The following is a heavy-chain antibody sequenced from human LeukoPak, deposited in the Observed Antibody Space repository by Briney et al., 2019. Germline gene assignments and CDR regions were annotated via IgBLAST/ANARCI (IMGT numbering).Heavy chain of an antibody. CDR2: IRYDGSNK. CDR1: GFTFSSYG. CDR3: AKNHHYDFWSGYGY. J-gene: IGHJ4*02. D-gene: IGHD3-3*01. V-gene: IGHV3-30*02. Sequence: GGSLRLSCAASGFTFSSYGMHWVRQAPGKGLEWVAFIRYDGSNKYYADSVKGRFTISRDNSKNTLYLQVNSLRAEDTAVYYCAKNHHYDFWSGYGYWGQGTLVTVSS.